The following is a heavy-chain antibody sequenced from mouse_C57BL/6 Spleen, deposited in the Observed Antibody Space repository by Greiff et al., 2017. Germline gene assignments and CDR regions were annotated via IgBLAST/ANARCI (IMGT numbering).Heavy chain of an antibody. CDR2: IDPGDGDT. CDR3: ARDFYGSSHYYAMDY. D-gene: IGHD1-1*01. J-gene: IGHJ4*01. V-gene: IGHV1-80*01. CDR1: GYAFSSYW. Sequence: QVQLQQSGAELVKPGASVKISCKASGYAFSSYWMNWVKQRPGKGLEWIGQIDPGDGDTNYNGKFKGKATLTADKSSSTAYMQLSSLTSEDSAVYFCARDFYGSSHYYAMDYWGQGTSVTVSS.